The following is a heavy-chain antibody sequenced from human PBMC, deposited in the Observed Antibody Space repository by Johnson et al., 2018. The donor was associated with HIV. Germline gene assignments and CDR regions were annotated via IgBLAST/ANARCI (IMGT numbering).Heavy chain of an antibody. CDR3: ARPGGDYSAFDI. D-gene: IGHD4-17*01. V-gene: IGHV3-30-3*01. J-gene: IGHJ3*02. CDR2: ISYDGSNK. Sequence: QVQLVESGGGLVQPGRSLRLACAASGFTFSSYAMHWVRQAPGKGLEWVAVISYDGSNKYYAASVTGRFTISRDNSKNTLYLQMNSLRAEDTAVYYCARPGGDYSAFDIWGQGTMVTVSS. CDR1: GFTFSSYA.